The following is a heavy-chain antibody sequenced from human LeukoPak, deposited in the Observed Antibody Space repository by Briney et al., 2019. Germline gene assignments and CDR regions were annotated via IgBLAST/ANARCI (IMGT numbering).Heavy chain of an antibody. Sequence: SETLSLTCAVYGGSFSGYYWYWIRQPPGKGLEWIGEINYSGSTNYNPSLKSRVTISADTSKNQFSLKMSSVTAADTAVYYCATTSGYWGQGTLVTVSP. V-gene: IGHV4-34*01. J-gene: IGHJ4*02. CDR3: ATTSGY. CDR1: GGSFSGYY. D-gene: IGHD3-10*01. CDR2: INYSGST.